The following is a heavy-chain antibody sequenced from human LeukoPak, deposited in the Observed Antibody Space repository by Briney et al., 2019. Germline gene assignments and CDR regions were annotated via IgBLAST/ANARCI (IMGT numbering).Heavy chain of an antibody. CDR3: AKDKALGYCSAGSCLYLDY. Sequence: PGGSLRLSCAASGFTFSSYVMSWVRQAPGKGLEWVSLISGDGGNTYYADSVKGRFTLSRDNSKNSLYLQMNSLRSEDTAFYYCAKDKALGYCSAGSCLYLDYWGQGTLVTVSS. CDR2: ISGDGGNT. D-gene: IGHD2-15*01. CDR1: GFTFSSYV. J-gene: IGHJ4*02. V-gene: IGHV3-43*02.